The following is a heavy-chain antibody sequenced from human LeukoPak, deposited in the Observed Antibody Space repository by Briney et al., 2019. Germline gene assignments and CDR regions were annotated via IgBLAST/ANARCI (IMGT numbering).Heavy chain of an antibody. V-gene: IGHV3-11*04. D-gene: IGHD6-19*01. J-gene: IGHJ1*01. CDR2: ISSSGSTI. Sequence: GGSLRLSCAASGFTFSDYYMSWIRQAPGKGLEWVSYISSSGSTIYYADSVKGRFSISRDNAKNSLYLQMNSLRAEDTAVYYCARGEYSSGWREYFQHWGQGTLVTVSS. CDR3: ARGEYSSGWREYFQH. CDR1: GFTFSDYY.